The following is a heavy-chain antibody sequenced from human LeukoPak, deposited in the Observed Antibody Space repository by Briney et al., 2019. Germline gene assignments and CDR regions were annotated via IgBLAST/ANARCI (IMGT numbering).Heavy chain of an antibody. CDR2: IIPIFGTA. V-gene: IGHV1-69*06. Sequence: ASVKVSCKASGGTFSSYAISWVRQAPGQGLEWMGGIIPIFGTANYAQKFQGRVTITADKSTSTAYMELSSLRSEDTAMYYCARALGLELKNWFDPWGQGTLVTVSS. D-gene: IGHD1-7*01. J-gene: IGHJ5*02. CDR1: GGTFSSYA. CDR3: ARALGLELKNWFDP.